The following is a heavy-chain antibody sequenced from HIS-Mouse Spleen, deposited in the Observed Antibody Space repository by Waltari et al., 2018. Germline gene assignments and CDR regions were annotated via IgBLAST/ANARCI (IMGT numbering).Heavy chain of an antibody. D-gene: IGHD6-13*01. CDR3: AREIPYSSSWYDWYFDL. J-gene: IGHJ2*01. V-gene: IGHV4-39*07. CDR2: IYYSGIT. CDR1: GGSISSSSYY. Sequence: QLQLQESGPGLVKPSETLSLTCTVPGGSISSSSYYWGWIRPPPGKGLEWIGSIYYSGITYYNPSLKSRVTISVDTSKNQFSLKLSSVTAADTAVYYCAREIPYSSSWYDWYFDLWGRGTLVTVSS.